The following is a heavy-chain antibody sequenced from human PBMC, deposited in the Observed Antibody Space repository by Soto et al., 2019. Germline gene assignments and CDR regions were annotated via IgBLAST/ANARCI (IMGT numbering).Heavy chain of an antibody. V-gene: IGHV3-20*04. CDR1: GFIFGAHA. CDR2: INWIGGNT. CDR3: ARHGGTPDLYFDY. D-gene: IGHD3-16*01. Sequence: PGGSLRLSCAASGFIFGAHAMSWVRQAPGKGLEWVSAINWIGGNTNYADSMKGRFTISRDNAKNSLYLQMSSLRAEDTALYYCARHGGTPDLYFDYWGQGTPVTVSS. J-gene: IGHJ4*02.